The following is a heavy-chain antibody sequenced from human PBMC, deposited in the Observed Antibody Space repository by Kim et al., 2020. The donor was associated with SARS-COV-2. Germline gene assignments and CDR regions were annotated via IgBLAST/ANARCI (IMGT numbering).Heavy chain of an antibody. CDR1: GFTFSSYW. V-gene: IGHV3-74*01. CDR3: ARAPYYYDSSGYYYYYGMDV. J-gene: IGHJ6*02. CDR2: INSDGSST. D-gene: IGHD3-22*01. Sequence: GGSLRLSCAASGFTFSSYWMHWVRQAPGKGLVWVSRINSDGSSTSYADSVKGRFTISRDNAKNTLYLQMNSLRAEDTAVYYCARAPYYYDSSGYYYYYGMDVWGQGTTVTVSS.